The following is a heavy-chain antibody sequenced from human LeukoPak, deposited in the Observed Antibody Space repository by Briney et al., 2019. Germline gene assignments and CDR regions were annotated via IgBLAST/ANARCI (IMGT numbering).Heavy chain of an antibody. V-gene: IGHV4-34*01. D-gene: IGHD3-16*02. CDR2: INHSGST. Sequence: SETLSLTCAVYGGSFSGYYWSWIRQPPGKGLEWIGEINHSGSTNYNPSLKSRVTISVDTSKNQFSLKLSSVTAAHTAVYYCARAEIKLYNQRRYYFDYWGQGTLVTVSS. CDR1: GGSFSGYY. CDR3: ARAEIKLYNQRRYYFDY. J-gene: IGHJ4*02.